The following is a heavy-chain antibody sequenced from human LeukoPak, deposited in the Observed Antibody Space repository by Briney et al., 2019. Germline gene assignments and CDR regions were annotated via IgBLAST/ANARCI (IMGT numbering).Heavy chain of an antibody. J-gene: IGHJ3*02. CDR2: IGTAGDT. Sequence: PGGSLRLSCAASGFTFSSYDMHWVRQATGKGLEWVSAIGTAGDTYYPGSVKGRFTISRENAKNSLYLQMNSLRAGDTAVYYCARGKLRYFDWLLSGDYAFDIWGQGTMVTVSS. V-gene: IGHV3-13*01. CDR3: ARGKLRYFDWLLSGDYAFDI. D-gene: IGHD3-9*01. CDR1: GFTFSSYD.